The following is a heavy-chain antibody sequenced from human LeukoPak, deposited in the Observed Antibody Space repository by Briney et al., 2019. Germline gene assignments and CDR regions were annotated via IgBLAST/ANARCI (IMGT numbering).Heavy chain of an antibody. CDR1: GFTFSSYG. Sequence: GGSLRLSCAASGFTFSSYGMHWVRQAPGKGLEWVAVISYDGSNKYYADSVKGRFTISRDNSKNTLYLQMNSLRAEDTAVYYCAKYAAADLYYFDYWGQGTLVTVSS. CDR3: AKYAAADLYYFDY. J-gene: IGHJ4*02. D-gene: IGHD6-13*01. CDR2: ISYDGSNK. V-gene: IGHV3-30*18.